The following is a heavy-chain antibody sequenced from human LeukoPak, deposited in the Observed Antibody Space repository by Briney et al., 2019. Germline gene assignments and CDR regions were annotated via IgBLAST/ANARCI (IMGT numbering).Heavy chain of an antibody. CDR1: GGSISSSSYY. CDR3: ARGVSASDN. D-gene: IGHD1-26*01. CDR2: IYYSGST. Sequence: SETLSLTCTVSGGSISSSSYYWGWIRQPPGKGLEWIGSIYYSGSTYYNPSLKSRVTISVDTSKNQFSLKLSSVIAADTAVYYCARGVSASDNWGQGALVTVSS. J-gene: IGHJ4*02. V-gene: IGHV4-39*01.